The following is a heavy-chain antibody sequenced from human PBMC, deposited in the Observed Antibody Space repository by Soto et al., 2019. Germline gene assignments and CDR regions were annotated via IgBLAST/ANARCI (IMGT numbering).Heavy chain of an antibody. Sequence: ASVKVSCKASGYTFTSYGISWVRQAPGQGLEWMGWISAYNGNTNYAQKLQGRVTMTTDTSTSTAYMELRSLRSDDTAVYYCAGSDPGYYDILTGYSPQVFDYWGQGTLVTVSS. CDR1: GYTFTSYG. CDR2: ISAYNGNT. J-gene: IGHJ4*02. V-gene: IGHV1-18*01. CDR3: AGSDPGYYDILTGYSPQVFDY. D-gene: IGHD3-9*01.